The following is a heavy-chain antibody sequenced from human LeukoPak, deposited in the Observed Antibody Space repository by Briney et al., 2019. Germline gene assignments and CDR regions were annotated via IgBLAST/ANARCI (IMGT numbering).Heavy chain of an antibody. Sequence: ASLKVSCKASGYTFTGYYMHWVRQAPGQGLEWMGWINPNSGGTNYAQKFQGRVTMTRDTSISTAYMELSRLRSDDTAVYYCARLDTDTPADSIQRPWGQGTLVTVSS. CDR3: ARLDTDTPADSIQRP. D-gene: IGHD5-18*01. J-gene: IGHJ5*02. CDR1: GYTFTGYY. CDR2: INPNSGGT. V-gene: IGHV1-2*02.